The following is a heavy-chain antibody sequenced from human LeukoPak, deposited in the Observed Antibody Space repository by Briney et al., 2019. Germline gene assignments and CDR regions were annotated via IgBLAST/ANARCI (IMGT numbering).Heavy chain of an antibody. CDR2: IYPGDSDT. V-gene: IGHV5-51*01. CDR1: GYIFTSYW. J-gene: IGHJ3*02. Sequence: GASLQISCKGSGYIFTSYWIGWVRQMPGKGLEWMGIIYPGDSDTRYSPSFQGQVTISADKSISTAYLQWSSLKASDTAMYYCARQGGKDYYDYILLQNAFDIWGQGTMVTVSS. D-gene: IGHD3-22*01. CDR3: ARQGGKDYYDYILLQNAFDI.